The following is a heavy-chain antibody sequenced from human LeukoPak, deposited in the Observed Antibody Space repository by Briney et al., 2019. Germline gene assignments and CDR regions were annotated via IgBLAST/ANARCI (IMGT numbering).Heavy chain of an antibody. CDR2: IYYSGST. CDR3: PRRCTVPLRCGYFQH. Sequence: SETLSLTCTVPGDSISSYYWSWIRKPPGRGLEWIGYIYYSGSTNYNPSLKSRVTISVDTSKKQFSLKLSSVTAADTAVYYCPRRCTVPLRCGYFQHWGQGTLVTVSS. J-gene: IGHJ1*01. V-gene: IGHV4-59*12. CDR1: GDSISSYY. D-gene: IGHD4-17*01.